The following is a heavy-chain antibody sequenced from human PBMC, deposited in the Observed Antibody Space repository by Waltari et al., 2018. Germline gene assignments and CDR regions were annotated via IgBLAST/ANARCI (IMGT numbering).Heavy chain of an antibody. D-gene: IGHD2-8*01. V-gene: IGHV1-2*02. CDR2: LNPNRGGT. CDR3: ARAPIEDIVLMVYAVDFDY. Sequence: QVQLVQSGAEVKKPGASVKVSCKASGYTFTGYYMHWVRQAPGQGLGWMGGLNPNRGGTNYAQKFQGRVSMTRDTSISTADMELSRLRSDDTAVYYCARAPIEDIVLMVYAVDFDYWGQGTLVTVSS. J-gene: IGHJ4*02. CDR1: GYTFTGYY.